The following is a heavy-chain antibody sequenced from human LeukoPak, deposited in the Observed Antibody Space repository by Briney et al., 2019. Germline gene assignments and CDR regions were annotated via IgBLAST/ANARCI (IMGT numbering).Heavy chain of an antibody. Sequence: ASVKVSCKASGYTFTGYFMHWVRQAPGQGLEWMGWISAYNDNTNYAQKLQGRVTMTTDTSTSTAYMELRSLRSDDTAVYYCARVHYDILTGYSYFDYWGQGTLVTVSS. D-gene: IGHD3-9*01. CDR2: ISAYNDNT. CDR3: ARVHYDILTGYSYFDY. CDR1: GYTFTGYF. J-gene: IGHJ4*02. V-gene: IGHV1-18*04.